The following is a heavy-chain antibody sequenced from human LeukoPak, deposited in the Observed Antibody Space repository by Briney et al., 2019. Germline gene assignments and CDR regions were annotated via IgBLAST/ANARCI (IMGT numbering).Heavy chain of an antibody. CDR3: ARIPTAIFAWFDP. CDR1: GYSFTSYW. CDR2: VYPGDSDT. Sequence: GESLKISCKGSGYSFTSYWIGWVRQMPGKGLEWMGIVYPGDSDTRYSPSFQGQVTISADKSISTAYLQWSSLKASDTAMYYCARIPTAIFAWFDPWGQGTLVTVSS. D-gene: IGHD2-21*02. J-gene: IGHJ5*02. V-gene: IGHV5-51*01.